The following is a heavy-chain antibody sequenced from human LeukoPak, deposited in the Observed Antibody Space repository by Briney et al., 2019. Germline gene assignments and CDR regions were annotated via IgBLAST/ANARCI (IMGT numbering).Heavy chain of an antibody. CDR3: ARIHSSGFSFDY. CDR1: GDPINGGNYF. J-gene: IGHJ4*02. V-gene: IGHV4-28*01. CDR2: IYHSGST. Sequence: SETLSLTCSVSGDPINGGNYFWTWIRQPPGKGLEWIGYIYHSGSTYYNPSLKSRVTMSVDTSKNRFSLKLSSVTAVDTAVYYCARIHSSGFSFDYWGQGTLVTVSS. D-gene: IGHD6-19*01.